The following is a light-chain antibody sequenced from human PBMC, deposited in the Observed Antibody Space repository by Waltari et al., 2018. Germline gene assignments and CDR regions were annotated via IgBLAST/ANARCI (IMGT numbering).Light chain of an antibody. CDR2: WAS. J-gene: IGKJ2*01. CDR3: QQSYSTPYT. Sequence: DIVMTQSPDSLAVSLGERATINCKSSQSVLYSSNNKNFLAWYQQKPGQPPKLLIYWASTRESGVPDRFSGSGSGTDFTLTISSLQAEDVAVYSCQQSYSTPYTVGQGTKLEIK. V-gene: IGKV4-1*01. CDR1: QSVLYSSNNKNF.